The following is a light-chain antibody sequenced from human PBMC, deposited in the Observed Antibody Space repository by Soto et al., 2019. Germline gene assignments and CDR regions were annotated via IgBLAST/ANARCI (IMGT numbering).Light chain of an antibody. V-gene: IGLV2-14*01. CDR1: SSDVGGYDY. J-gene: IGLJ2*01. Sequence: QSALTQPASVSGSLGQSITISCTGTSSDVGGYDYVSWYQQHPGNDPKVVIFEVTYRPSGVSSRFSGSKSGNTASLTVSGLQAEDEGDYYCSSYTTSSTVVFGGGTKLTVL. CDR2: EVT. CDR3: SSYTTSSTVV.